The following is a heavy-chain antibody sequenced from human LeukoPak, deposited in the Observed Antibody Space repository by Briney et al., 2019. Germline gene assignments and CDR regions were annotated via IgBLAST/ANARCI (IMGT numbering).Heavy chain of an antibody. V-gene: IGHV4-59*01. CDR1: GGSISSYY. CDR3: ARASDYPHVPYFQH. Sequence: SETLSLTCTVSGGSISSYYWSWIRQPPGKGLEWIGYIYYSGSTNYNPSLKSRVTISVDTSKNQFSLKLSSVTAADTAVYYCARASDYPHVPYFQHWGQGTLVTVSS. CDR2: IYYSGST. J-gene: IGHJ1*01. D-gene: IGHD4-17*01.